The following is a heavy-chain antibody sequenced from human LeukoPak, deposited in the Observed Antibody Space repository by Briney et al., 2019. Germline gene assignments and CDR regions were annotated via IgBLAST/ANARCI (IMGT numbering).Heavy chain of an antibody. D-gene: IGHD2-8*01. Sequence: PGGTLRLSCAASGFTFSRNSMTWVRQAPGKGLEWVSSISTSSSYIYYADSVKGRFTISRDNAKKSLYLRMNSLRAEDTAVYYCAKDRCSNGIGCLYYYMDVWGKGTTVTISS. CDR3: AKDRCSNGIGCLYYYMDV. J-gene: IGHJ6*03. CDR1: GFTFSRNS. CDR2: ISTSSSYI. V-gene: IGHV3-21*01.